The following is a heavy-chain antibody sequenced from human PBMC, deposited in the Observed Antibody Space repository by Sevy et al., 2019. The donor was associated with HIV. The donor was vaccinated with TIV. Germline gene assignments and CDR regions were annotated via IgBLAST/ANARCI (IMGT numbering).Heavy chain of an antibody. CDR2: ISITGGST. CDR1: GFTFSIYA. V-gene: IGHV3-23*01. CDR3: AKDRVSGTYYTGDFDY. J-gene: IGHJ4*02. D-gene: IGHD3-10*01. Sequence: GGSLRLSCAASGFTFSIYAMSWVRQAPGKGLEWVSVISITGGSTYYADSVKGRFTISRDNSNNTLYLQMNTLRAEDTAAYYCAKDRVSGTYYTGDFDYWGQGILVTVSS.